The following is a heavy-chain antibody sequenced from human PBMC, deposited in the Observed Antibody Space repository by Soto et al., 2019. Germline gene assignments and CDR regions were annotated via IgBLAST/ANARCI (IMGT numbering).Heavy chain of an antibody. CDR3: AREKRCSSTSCYYGAFDI. CDR1: GGSISSYY. V-gene: IGHV4-59*01. J-gene: IGHJ3*02. CDR2: IYYSGST. D-gene: IGHD2-2*01. Sequence: SEPLSLTCTVSGGSISSYYWSWIRQPPGKGLEWIGYIYYSGSTNYNPSLKSRVTISVDTSKNQFSLKLSSVTAADTALYYCAREKRCSSTSCYYGAFDIWGQGTMVTVSS.